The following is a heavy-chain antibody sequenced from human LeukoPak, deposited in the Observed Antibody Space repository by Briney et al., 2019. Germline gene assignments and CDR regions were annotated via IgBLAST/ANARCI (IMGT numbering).Heavy chain of an antibody. CDR3: ASMTTVVTQYFQH. CDR1: GGSISSRNW. D-gene: IGHD4-23*01. CDR2: IYHSGST. Sequence: SETLSLTCAVSGGSISSRNWWSWVRPPPGKGLEWIGEIYHSGSTNYNPSLKSRVTISVDKSNNQFSLKLSSVTAADTAVYYCASMTTVVTQYFQHWGQGTLVTVSS. V-gene: IGHV4-4*02. J-gene: IGHJ1*01.